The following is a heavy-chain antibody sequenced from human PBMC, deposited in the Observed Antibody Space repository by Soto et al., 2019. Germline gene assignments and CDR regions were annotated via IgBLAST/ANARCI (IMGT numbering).Heavy chain of an antibody. J-gene: IGHJ6*02. CDR3: AKGPFGVPAPYYYGMDV. V-gene: IGHV3-23*01. CDR1: GFTFSSYA. Sequence: EVQLLESGGGLVQPGGSLRLSCAASGFTFSSYAMSWVRQAPGQGLEWVSAISGSGGSTYYADSVKGRFTISRDKSKNTLYLQMNSVRAEDTAVYYCAKGPFGVPAPYYYGMDVWGQGTTVTVSS. CDR2: ISGSGGST. D-gene: IGHD3-3*01.